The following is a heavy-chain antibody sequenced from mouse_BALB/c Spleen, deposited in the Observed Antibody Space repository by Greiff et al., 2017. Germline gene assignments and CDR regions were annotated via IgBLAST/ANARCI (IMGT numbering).Heavy chain of an antibody. Sequence: VQLVESAAELARPGASVKMSCKASGYTFTSYTMHWVKQRPGQGLEWIGYINPSSGYTEYNQKFKDKTTLTADKSSSTAYMQLSSLTSEDSAVYYCALSTYYAMDYWGQGTSVTVSS. D-gene: IGHD1-1*01. CDR3: ALSTYYAMDY. CDR1: GYTFTSYT. V-gene: IGHV1-4*02. J-gene: IGHJ4*01. CDR2: INPSSGYT.